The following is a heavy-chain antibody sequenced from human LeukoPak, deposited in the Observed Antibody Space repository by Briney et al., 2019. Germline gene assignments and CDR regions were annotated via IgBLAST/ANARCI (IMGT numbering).Heavy chain of an antibody. CDR1: GFTFSDYY. Sequence: PGGFLRLSCAATGFTFSDYYINWIRQAPGKGLEWVSSISSSSSYIYYADSVKGRFTISRDNAKNSLYLQMNSLRAEDTAVYYCARDQEGEQARFDYWGQGTLVTVSS. D-gene: IGHD1/OR15-1a*01. CDR3: ARDQEGEQARFDY. V-gene: IGHV3-21*01. J-gene: IGHJ4*02. CDR2: ISSSSSYI.